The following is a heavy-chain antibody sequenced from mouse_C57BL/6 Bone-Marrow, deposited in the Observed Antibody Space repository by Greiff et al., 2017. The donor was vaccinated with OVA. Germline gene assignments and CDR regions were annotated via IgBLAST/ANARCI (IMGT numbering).Heavy chain of an antibody. V-gene: IGHV1-69*01. CDR1: GYTFTSYW. Sequence: QVQLQQPGAELVMPGASVKLSCKASGYTFTSYWMHWVKQRPGQGLEWIGEIDPSDSYTNYNQKFKGKSTLTVDKSSSTAYMQLSSLTSEDSAVYYCALYDGYYRYFDFWGTGTTVTVSS. CDR3: ALYDGYYRYFDF. J-gene: IGHJ1*03. D-gene: IGHD2-3*01. CDR2: IDPSDSYT.